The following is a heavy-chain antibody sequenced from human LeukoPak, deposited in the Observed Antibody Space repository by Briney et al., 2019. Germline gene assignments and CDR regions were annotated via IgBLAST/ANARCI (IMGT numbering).Heavy chain of an antibody. CDR1: GFTFSSYS. J-gene: IGHJ3*01. V-gene: IGHV3-66*01. Sequence: GGSLRLSCAASGFTFSSYSMNWVRQAPGKGLEWVSVIYSGDSTKHSAYVKGRFNTTSEKTKKNIHHQINKLGGEDAAGYYFVADHRDLDAFVVCCEEAPVVVSS. CDR3: VADHRDLDAFVV. CDR2: IYSGDST.